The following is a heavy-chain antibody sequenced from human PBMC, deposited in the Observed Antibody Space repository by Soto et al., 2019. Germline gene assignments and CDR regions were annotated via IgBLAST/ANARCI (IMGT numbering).Heavy chain of an antibody. J-gene: IGHJ4*02. Sequence: PGGSLRLSCAASGFTFSSYSMNWIRQAPGKGLEWVSYISSSSSTIYYADSVKGRFTISRDNAKNSLYLQMNSLRDEDTAVYYCASESNYGGYFDYWGQGTLVTVSS. CDR2: ISSSSSTI. D-gene: IGHD4-4*01. CDR1: GFTFSSYS. V-gene: IGHV3-48*02. CDR3: ASESNYGGYFDY.